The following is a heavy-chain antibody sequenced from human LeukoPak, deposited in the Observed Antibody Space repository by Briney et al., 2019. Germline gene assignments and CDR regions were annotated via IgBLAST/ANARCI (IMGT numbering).Heavy chain of an antibody. D-gene: IGHD1-26*01. Sequence: PSETLSLTCTASGGSISSSSYYWGWIRQPPGKGLEWIGSIYYSGSTYYNPSLKSRVTISVDTSKNQFSLKLSSVTAADTAVYYCARQEVVGATGGDYWGQGTLVTVSS. CDR1: GGSISSSSYY. J-gene: IGHJ4*02. V-gene: IGHV4-39*01. CDR3: ARQEVVGATGGDY. CDR2: IYYSGST.